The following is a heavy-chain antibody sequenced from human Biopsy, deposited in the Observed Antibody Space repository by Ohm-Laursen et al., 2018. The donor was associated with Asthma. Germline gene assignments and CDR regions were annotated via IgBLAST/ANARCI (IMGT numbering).Heavy chain of an antibody. V-gene: IGHV4-30-2*01. D-gene: IGHD5-24*01. Sequence: TLSLTCPVSGGSISSGGYSWSWIRQPPGKGLEWIGYIYHSGSTYYNPSLKSRVTISVDRSKNQFPLKLSSVTAADTAVYYCARVKDGYNFDYWGQGTLVTVPS. J-gene: IGHJ4*02. CDR2: IYHSGST. CDR3: ARVKDGYNFDY. CDR1: GGSISSGGYS.